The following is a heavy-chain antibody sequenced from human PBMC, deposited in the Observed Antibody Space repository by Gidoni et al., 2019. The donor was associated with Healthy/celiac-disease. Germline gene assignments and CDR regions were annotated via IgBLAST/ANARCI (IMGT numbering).Heavy chain of an antibody. CDR1: GFTFSSYA. V-gene: IGHV3-30-3*01. D-gene: IGHD2-2*01. CDR2: ISYDGSNK. J-gene: IGHJ3*01. Sequence: QVQLVGSGGGVVQPGRSLRLSCAASGFTFSSYAMHWVRQAPGKGLEWVAVISYDGSNKYYADSVKGRFTISRDNSKNTLYLKMNSLRAEDTAVYYCARDPCSSTSCYVGLWGQGTMVTVSS. CDR3: ARDPCSSTSCYVGL.